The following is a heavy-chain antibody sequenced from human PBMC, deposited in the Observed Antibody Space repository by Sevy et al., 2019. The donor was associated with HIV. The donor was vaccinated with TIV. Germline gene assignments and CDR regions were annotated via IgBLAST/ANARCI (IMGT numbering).Heavy chain of an antibody. J-gene: IGHJ4*03. D-gene: IGHD2-15*01. Sequence: GGSLRLSCEGSGFSFKNYPMSWVRQAPGKGLEWVCIISGSGATIFYADSLKGRFIVSGDNSKDTVFLQMNSLTVDDTATYYCTQSKTLLQSPFGVWGQGAVVTVSS. V-gene: IGHV3-23*01. CDR2: ISGSGATI. CDR3: TQSKTLLQSPFGV. CDR1: GFSFKNYP.